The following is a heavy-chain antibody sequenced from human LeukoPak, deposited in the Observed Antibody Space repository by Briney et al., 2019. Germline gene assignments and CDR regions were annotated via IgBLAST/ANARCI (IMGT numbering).Heavy chain of an antibody. J-gene: IGHJ4*02. V-gene: IGHV3-23*01. CDR2: ISGSGGST. D-gene: IGHD1-26*01. Sequence: GGSLRLSCAASGFTFSSYAMTWVRQAPGKGLEWVSAISGSGGSTYYADSVKGRFTISRDNSKNTLHLQMNSLRAEDTAVYYCAREIVGAIKSYFDYWGQGTLVTASS. CDR3: AREIVGAIKSYFDY. CDR1: GFTFSSYA.